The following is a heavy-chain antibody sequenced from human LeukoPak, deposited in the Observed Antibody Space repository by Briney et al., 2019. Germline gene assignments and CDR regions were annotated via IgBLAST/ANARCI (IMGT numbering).Heavy chain of an antibody. J-gene: IGHJ6*03. CDR2: ISSSSSMK. V-gene: IGHV3-48*04. Sequence: PVGSLRLSCAASGFTFSNAWMSWVRQAPGKGLEGVSYISSSSSMKYYADSVKGRFTVCRDNAKNSLYLQMNSLRAEDTAVYYCARPPLHSTIFGVGCYMDVWGKGTTVTVSS. CDR1: GFTFSNAW. CDR3: ARPPLHSTIFGVGCYMDV. D-gene: IGHD3-3*01.